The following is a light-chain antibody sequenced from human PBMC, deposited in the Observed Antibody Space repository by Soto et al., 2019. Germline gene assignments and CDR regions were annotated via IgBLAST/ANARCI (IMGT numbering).Light chain of an antibody. CDR3: QQYGSSPRT. J-gene: IGKJ1*01. CDR2: GAS. Sequence: DIVMTQSPVTLSVSPGESATLSCRASESVSSSYLAWYQQKPGQAPRLLIYGASSRATGIPDRFSGSGSGTDFTLTISRLEPEDFAVYYCQQYGSSPRTFGQGTKVDIK. V-gene: IGKV3-20*01. CDR1: ESVSSSY.